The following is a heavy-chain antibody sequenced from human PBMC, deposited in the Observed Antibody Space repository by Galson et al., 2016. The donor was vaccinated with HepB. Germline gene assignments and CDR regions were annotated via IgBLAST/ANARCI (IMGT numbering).Heavy chain of an antibody. V-gene: IGHV3-64*01. Sequence: SLRLSCAPSGFTFSSSAMHWLRQFPGKGLEYVGSISGNGRYTYYARSVRGRFTISRDSSQNTLLLQLGSLRPEDTAIYYCARGGDRYCSGSVCFPFDYWGQGTMVAVSS. CDR2: ISGNGRYT. CDR3: ARGGDRYCSGSVCFPFDY. CDR1: GFTFSSSA. D-gene: IGHD6-19*01. J-gene: IGHJ4*02.